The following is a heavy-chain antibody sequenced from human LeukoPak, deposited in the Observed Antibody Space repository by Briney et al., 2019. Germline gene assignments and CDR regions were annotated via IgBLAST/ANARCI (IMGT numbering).Heavy chain of an antibody. J-gene: IGHJ5*02. CDR3: ARGPYGYCSSTSCYRPSIDP. V-gene: IGHV4-30-2*01. D-gene: IGHD2-2*03. CDR2: IYHSGST. CDR1: GGSISSGGYS. Sequence: SETLSLTCAVSGGSISSGGYSWSWIRQPPGKGLEWIGYIYHSGSTYYNPSLKSRVTISVDRSKNQFSLKLSSVTAADTAVYYCARGPYGYCSSTSCYRPSIDPWGQGTLVTVSS.